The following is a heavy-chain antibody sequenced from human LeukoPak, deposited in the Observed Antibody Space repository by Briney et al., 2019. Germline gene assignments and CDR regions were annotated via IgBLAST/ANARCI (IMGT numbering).Heavy chain of an antibody. J-gene: IGHJ4*02. CDR2: VYYNGRN. V-gene: IGHV4-31*11. CDR3: ATAQYPYYTSRHDFDY. CDR1: GGSVSSSDYY. Sequence: PSQTLSLSCAVSGGSVSSSDYYWHWIRQHTGKGLEWIGYVYYNGRNFYNPSLRSRVTFSVDTSKNQFSLELTSVTAEDTAVYFCATAQYPYYTSRHDFDYWGQGTLVTVSS. D-gene: IGHD3-3*01.